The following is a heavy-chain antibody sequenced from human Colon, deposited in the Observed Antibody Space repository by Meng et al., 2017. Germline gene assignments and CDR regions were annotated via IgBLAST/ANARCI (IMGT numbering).Heavy chain of an antibody. CDR3: ARVIGGWPYYFDY. Sequence: QGQLQVSGPGLVMPSDTLSLPCTVSGGSVTSGSYYWSWIRQSPGKGLEWIGYIFHSGSTNYNPSLKSRVTLSVDTSKNQFSLKLGSVTAADTAVYYCARVIGGWPYYFDYWGQGTLVTVSS. CDR1: GGSVTSGSYY. J-gene: IGHJ4*02. D-gene: IGHD6-19*01. V-gene: IGHV4-61*01. CDR2: IFHSGST.